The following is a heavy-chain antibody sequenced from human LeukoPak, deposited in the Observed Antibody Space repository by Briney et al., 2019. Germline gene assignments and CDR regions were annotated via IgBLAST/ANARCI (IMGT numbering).Heavy chain of an antibody. J-gene: IGHJ6*02. Sequence: GGSLRLSCAASGFTFSSYGMHWVRQAPGKGLEWVAVIWYDGSNKYYADSVKGRFTISRDNSKNTLYLQMNSLRTEDTAVYYCARDSYGMDVWGQGTTVTVSS. V-gene: IGHV3-33*01. CDR2: IWYDGSNK. CDR1: GFTFSSYG. CDR3: ARDSYGMDV.